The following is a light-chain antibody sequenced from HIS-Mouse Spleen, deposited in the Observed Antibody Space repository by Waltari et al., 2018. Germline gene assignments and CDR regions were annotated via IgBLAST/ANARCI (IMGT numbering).Light chain of an antibody. CDR1: SSDVGSYNL. V-gene: IGLV2-23*01. CDR3: CSYAGSSTWV. Sequence: QSALTQPASVSGSPGQSITISCTGTSSDVGSYNLVSWYQQPPGKAPKLMICEGSKRASGISDRFSGSKSGNTASLTISGLQAEDEADYYCCSYAGSSTWVFGGGTKLTVL. CDR2: EGS. J-gene: IGLJ3*02.